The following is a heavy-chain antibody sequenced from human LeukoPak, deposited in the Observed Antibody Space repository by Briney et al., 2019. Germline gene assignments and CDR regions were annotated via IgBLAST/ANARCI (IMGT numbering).Heavy chain of an antibody. V-gene: IGHV3-23*01. D-gene: IGHD3-10*01. CDR2: INDSGGNT. J-gene: IGHJ4*02. Sequence: GGSLRLSCAASGFTFDDYTMHWVRQAPGKGLEWVSLINDSGGNTYYADSVKGRFTISRDNSKNTLFLQMSSLRAEDTAVYYCAKTSAGIRGGYFDYWGQGTLVTVSS. CDR1: GFTFDDYT. CDR3: AKTSAGIRGGYFDY.